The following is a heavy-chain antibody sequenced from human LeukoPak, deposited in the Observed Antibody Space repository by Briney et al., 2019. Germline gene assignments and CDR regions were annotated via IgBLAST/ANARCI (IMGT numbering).Heavy chain of an antibody. CDR2: IWYDGSNK. V-gene: IGHV3-33*01. CDR3: ARDRAYSGYDCDAFDI. Sequence: PGRSLRLSCAASGFTFSSYGMHWVRQAPGKGLEWVAVIWYDGSNKYYADSVKGRFTISGDNSKNTLYLQMNSLRAEDTAVYYCARDRAYSGYDCDAFDIWGQGTMVTVSS. CDR1: GFTFSSYG. J-gene: IGHJ3*02. D-gene: IGHD5-12*01.